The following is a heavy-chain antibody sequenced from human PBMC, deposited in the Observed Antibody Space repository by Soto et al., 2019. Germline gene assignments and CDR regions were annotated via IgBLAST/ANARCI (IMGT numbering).Heavy chain of an antibody. CDR2: ISAAGDP. CDR1: GFTFRNYD. Sequence: EVQLVESGGGLVQPGGSLRLSCEASGFTFRNYDMHWVRQGTGKGLEWVSGISAAGDPDYADSVEGRFTISRENAQNSFFLQMNSLIVGDTAVYYCARTDIDFYGLDVWGQGTTVIVSS. V-gene: IGHV3-13*05. J-gene: IGHJ6*02. CDR3: ARTDIDFYGLDV.